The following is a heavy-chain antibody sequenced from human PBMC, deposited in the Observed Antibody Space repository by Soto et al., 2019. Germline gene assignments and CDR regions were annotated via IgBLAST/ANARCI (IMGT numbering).Heavy chain of an antibody. Sequence: QVLLVQSGAEVKKPGSSVKVSCKASGGTFSSYGISWMRQAPGRGLEWMGGIIPPFGTTNYAQKFRGRVTVTADESTSTVYMELRSLRFEDTAVYYCARAHGSSWYNWFDPWGQGTLVTVSS. CDR3: ARAHGSSWYNWFDP. CDR1: GGTFSSYG. J-gene: IGHJ5*02. CDR2: IIPPFGTT. V-gene: IGHV1-69*01. D-gene: IGHD6-13*01.